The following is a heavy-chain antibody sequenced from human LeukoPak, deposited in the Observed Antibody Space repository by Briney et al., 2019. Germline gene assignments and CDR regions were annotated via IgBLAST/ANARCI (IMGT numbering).Heavy chain of an antibody. CDR3: ARGAVVVAATLFDY. J-gene: IGHJ4*02. Sequence: PSETLSLTCAVYGGSFSGYYWSWIRQPPGKGLEWIGEINHSGSTNYNPSLKSRVTISVDTSKNQFSLKLSSVTAADTAGYYCARGAVVVAATLFDYWGQGTLVTVSS. D-gene: IGHD2-15*01. CDR2: INHSGST. CDR1: GGSFSGYY. V-gene: IGHV4-34*01.